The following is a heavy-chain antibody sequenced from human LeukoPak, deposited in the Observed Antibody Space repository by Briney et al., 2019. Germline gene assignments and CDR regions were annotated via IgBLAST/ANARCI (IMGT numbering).Heavy chain of an antibody. CDR1: GGSISSYY. CDR2: IYYSGST. J-gene: IGHJ4*02. V-gene: IGHV4-59*01. Sequence: SETLSLTCTVSGGSISSYYWSWIRQPPGKGLEWIGYIYYSGSTNYNPSLKSRVTISVDTSKNQFSLKLSSVTAADTAVYYCARDADRSPYYFDYWGQGTLVTVSS. CDR3: ARDADRSPYYFDY.